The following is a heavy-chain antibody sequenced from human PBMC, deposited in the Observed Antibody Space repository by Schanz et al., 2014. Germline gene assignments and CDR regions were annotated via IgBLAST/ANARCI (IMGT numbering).Heavy chain of an antibody. CDR1: GGSISSFY. D-gene: IGHD2-2*01. CDR3: ARGGYCSRTSCYFKGGWFDP. V-gene: IGHV4-4*07. J-gene: IGHJ5*02. Sequence: QVQLQESGPGLVKPSETLSLTCTVSGGSISSFYWSWIRQPAGKGLEWIGRIYTNGSTKYNPSLKTRVTMSVDPPKNRFSLKLSSVTAADTAVYYCARGGYCSRTSCYFKGGWFDPWGQGTLVTVSS. CDR2: IYTNGST.